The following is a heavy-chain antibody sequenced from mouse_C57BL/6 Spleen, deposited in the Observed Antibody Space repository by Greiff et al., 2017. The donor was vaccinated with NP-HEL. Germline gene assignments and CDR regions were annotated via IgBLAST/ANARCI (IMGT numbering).Heavy chain of an antibody. J-gene: IGHJ3*01. CDR1: GYSFTGYY. CDR2: INPSTGGT. Sequence: VQLQQSGPELVKPGASVKISCKASGYSFTGYYMNWVKQSPEKSLEWIGEINPSTGGTTYNQKFKAKATLTVDKSSSTAYMQLKSLTSEDSAVYYSARRSDGPFAYWGQGTLVTVSA. CDR3: ARRSDGPFAY. V-gene: IGHV1-42*01. D-gene: IGHD2-3*01.